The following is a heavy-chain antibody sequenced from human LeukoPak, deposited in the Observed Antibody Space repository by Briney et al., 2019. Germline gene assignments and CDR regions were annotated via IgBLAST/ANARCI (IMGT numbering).Heavy chain of an antibody. D-gene: IGHD2-2*01. CDR3: ARLYCSSTSCYSWGGWFDP. J-gene: IGHJ5*02. Sequence: PGGSLRLSCAASGFTFSTYNMNWVRQAPGKGLEWVSFISSGSRIIYYADSVKGRFTVSRDNAKNSLYLQMNSLRDEDTAVYYCARLYCSSTSCYSWGGWFDPWGQGTLVTVSS. CDR2: ISSGSRII. V-gene: IGHV3-48*02. CDR1: GFTFSTYN.